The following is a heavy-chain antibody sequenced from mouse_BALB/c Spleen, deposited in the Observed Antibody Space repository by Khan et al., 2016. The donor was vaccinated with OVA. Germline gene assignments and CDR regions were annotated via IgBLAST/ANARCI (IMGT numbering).Heavy chain of an antibody. D-gene: IGHD4-1*01. Sequence: VQLQESGPEVVRPGVSVKISCKVSGYTFTDYAMHWVKQSHAKSLEWIGVISTYNGNTTNNQKFKGKATMTVDKSSSTAYMQLAGLTSEDPANYYCASDWAACFAYWGQGTPVTVSA. J-gene: IGHJ3*01. CDR1: GYTFTDYA. CDR2: ISTYNGNT. CDR3: ASDWAACFAY. V-gene: IGHV1S137*01.